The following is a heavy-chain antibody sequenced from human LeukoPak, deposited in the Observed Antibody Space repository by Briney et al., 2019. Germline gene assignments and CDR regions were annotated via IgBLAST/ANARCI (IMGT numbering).Heavy chain of an antibody. CDR2: IYYSGST. CDR1: GGSISSGGYY. D-gene: IGHD2-21*01. V-gene: IGHV4-31*03. J-gene: IGHJ5*02. Sequence: SQTLSLTCTVSGGSISSGGYYWSWIRQHPGKGLEWIGYIYYSGSTYYNPSLKSRVTISVDTSKNQFSLKLSSVTAADTAVYYCARVSIATGGFDPWGQGTLVTVSS. CDR3: ARVSIATGGFDP.